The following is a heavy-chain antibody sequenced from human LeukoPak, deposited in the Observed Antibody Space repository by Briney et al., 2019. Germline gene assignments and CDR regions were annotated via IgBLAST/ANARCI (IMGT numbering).Heavy chain of an antibody. D-gene: IGHD3-16*02. CDR1: GGSISGYY. J-gene: IGHJ4*02. CDR3: VREAYVWGSYRVFDY. CDR2: IHNSGST. Sequence: SETLSLTCTVSGGSISGYYWSWFRQPPAKGLEWFGWIHNSGSTESNPSLKSRVTMSVDTSKNQISLRLYSVTAADTAVYYCVREAYVWGSYRVFDYWGQGALVTVSS. V-gene: IGHV4-59*01.